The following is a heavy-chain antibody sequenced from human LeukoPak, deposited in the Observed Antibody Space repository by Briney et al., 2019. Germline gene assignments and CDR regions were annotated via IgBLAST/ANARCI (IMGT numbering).Heavy chain of an antibody. J-gene: IGHJ4*02. CDR2: IIPILGIA. V-gene: IGHV1-69*04. CDR3: AFLMLHKPLKSGGWLDGPTYYFDY. Sequence: GASVKVSCKASGGTFSSYAISWVRQAPGQGLEWMGRIIPILGIANYAQKFQGRVTITADKSTSTAYMELSSLRSEDTAVYYCAFLMLHKPLKSGGWLDGPTYYFDYWGQGTLVTVSS. CDR1: GGTFSSYA. D-gene: IGHD3-9*01.